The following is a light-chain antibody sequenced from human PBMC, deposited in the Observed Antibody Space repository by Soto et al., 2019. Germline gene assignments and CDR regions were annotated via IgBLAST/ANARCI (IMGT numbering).Light chain of an antibody. Sequence: DIQMTQSPSTLSASVGDRVTITCWASQSISNWLAWYQQKPGKAPKLLIYKASSLEGGVPSRFSGSGSGTEFTLTISSLQPDDFATHYCQQYDSYSQTFGQGTRVDIK. V-gene: IGKV1-5*03. CDR3: QQYDSYSQT. J-gene: IGKJ1*01. CDR1: QSISNW. CDR2: KAS.